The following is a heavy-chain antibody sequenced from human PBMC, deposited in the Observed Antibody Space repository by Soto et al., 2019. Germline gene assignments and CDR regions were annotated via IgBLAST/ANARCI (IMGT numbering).Heavy chain of an antibody. D-gene: IGHD6-19*01. CDR2: IIPIFATA. V-gene: IGHV1-69*06. J-gene: IGHJ4*02. CDR1: GGTFTSYA. CDR3: ARAMGLAVGLPFAY. Sequence: QVQLVQSGAEVKKPGSSVKVSCKASGGTFTSYAITWVRQGPGQGLEWMGGIIPIFATANYAQKFQGRVTITADKSTSTAYMELSSLRSDDTAVYYCARAMGLAVGLPFAYWGQGTLVIVS.